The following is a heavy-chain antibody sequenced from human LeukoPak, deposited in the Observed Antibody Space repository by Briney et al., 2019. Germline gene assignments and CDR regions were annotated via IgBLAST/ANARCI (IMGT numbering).Heavy chain of an antibody. D-gene: IGHD2-15*01. V-gene: IGHV4-61*02. CDR2: VYYSGYT. J-gene: IGHJ4*02. CDR3: ARNGLGEVATDY. CDR1: GGSIGTGAYY. Sequence: SQTLSLTCTVSGGSIGTGAYYWTWIRQPAGKGLEWIGRVYYSGYTNYNPSLKSRVTISVDTSKNQFSLKLSSVTAADTAVYYCARNGLGEVATDYWGQGTLVTVSS.